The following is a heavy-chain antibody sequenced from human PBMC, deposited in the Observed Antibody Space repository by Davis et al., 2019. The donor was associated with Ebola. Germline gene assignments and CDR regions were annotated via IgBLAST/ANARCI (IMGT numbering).Heavy chain of an antibody. D-gene: IGHD2-2*01. J-gene: IGHJ3*02. V-gene: IGHV3-23*01. Sequence: PGGSLRLSCAASGFTFNTYAMSWVRQAPGKGLEWLSVITGGAGSTYYADSVKGRFTISRDNSKNTLYLQMNSLRAEDTAVYYCAKAVGCSSTSCSPGNAFDIWGQGTMVTVSS. CDR2: ITGGAGST. CDR3: AKAVGCSSTSCSPGNAFDI. CDR1: GFTFNTYA.